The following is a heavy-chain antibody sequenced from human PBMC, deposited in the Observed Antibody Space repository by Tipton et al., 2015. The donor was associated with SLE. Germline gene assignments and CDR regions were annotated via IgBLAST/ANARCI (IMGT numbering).Heavy chain of an antibody. CDR1: GGSITSGGYS. CDR2: INHSGST. CDR3: ARTDEGSSGYWYFHH. D-gene: IGHD3-22*01. Sequence: TLSLTCAVFGGSITSGGYSWSWIRQPPGKGLEWIGEINHSGSTNYNPSLKSRVTVSVDTSKNQFSLKLSSVTAADTAVYYCARTDEGSSGYWYFHHWGQGTLVTVSS. J-gene: IGHJ1*01. V-gene: IGHV4-30-2*01.